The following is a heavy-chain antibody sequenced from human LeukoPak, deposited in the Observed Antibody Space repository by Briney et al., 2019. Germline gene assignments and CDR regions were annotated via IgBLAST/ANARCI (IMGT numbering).Heavy chain of an antibody. V-gene: IGHV3-23*01. CDR2: ISGSGGTT. Sequence: GGSLRLSCAASGFTFSSYTMSRVRQVPGKGLSWVSHISGSGGTTHYADSVKGRFTISRDNSKNTLYLQMNSLRAEDTAVYCCAKGNFGSSGYYSNYFDYWGQGTLVTVSS. CDR3: AKGNFGSSGYYSNYFDY. CDR1: GFTFSSYT. D-gene: IGHD3-22*01. J-gene: IGHJ4*02.